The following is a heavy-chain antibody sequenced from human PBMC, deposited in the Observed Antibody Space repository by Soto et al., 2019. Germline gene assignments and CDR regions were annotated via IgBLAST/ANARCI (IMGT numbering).Heavy chain of an antibody. CDR2: IYYSGST. J-gene: IGHJ4*02. CDR1: GGSISSGDYY. D-gene: IGHD3-9*01. V-gene: IGHV4-30-4*01. CDR3: ARAFDILTRYYFDY. Sequence: SETLSLTCTVSGGSISSGDYYWSWIRQPPGKGLEWIWYIYYSGSTYYNPSLKSRVTISVDTSKNQFSLKLSSVTAADTAVYYCARAFDILTRYYFDYWGQGTLVTVSS.